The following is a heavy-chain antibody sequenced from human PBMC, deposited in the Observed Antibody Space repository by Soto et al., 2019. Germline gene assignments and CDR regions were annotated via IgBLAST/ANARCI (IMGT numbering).Heavy chain of an antibody. Sequence: GGSLRLSCAASGFTFSSYAMNWVRQTQEKGLEWVSSISSTSSYTHYSDSVKGRFTISRDNASNSLFLQMNSLRAEDTATYYCARDLALAGNYWGQGVLVTVSS. CDR2: ISSTSSYT. CDR1: GFTFSSYA. CDR3: ARDLALAGNY. J-gene: IGHJ4*02. V-gene: IGHV3-21*01. D-gene: IGHD6-19*01.